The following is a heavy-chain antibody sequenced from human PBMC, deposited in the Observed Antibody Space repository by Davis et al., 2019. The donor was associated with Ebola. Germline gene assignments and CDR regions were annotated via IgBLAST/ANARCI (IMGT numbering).Heavy chain of an antibody. CDR3: ARDDGVVVVAGIDY. CDR1: GGSFSGYY. Sequence: MPSETLSLTCAVYGGSFSGYYWSWIRQPPGKGLEWIGEIYDSGSTNYNPSLKSRVTISVDKSKNQFSLKLSSVTAADTAVYYCARDDGVVVVAGIDYWGQGTLVTVSS. D-gene: IGHD2-15*01. CDR2: IYDSGST. J-gene: IGHJ4*02. V-gene: IGHV4-34*01.